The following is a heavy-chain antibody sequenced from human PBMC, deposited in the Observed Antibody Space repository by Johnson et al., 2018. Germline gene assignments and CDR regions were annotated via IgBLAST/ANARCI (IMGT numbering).Heavy chain of an antibody. CDR3: AKDGGYYYYYAMDV. CDR1: GFTFSSYG. Sequence: QVQLVQSGGGVVQPGRSLRLSCAASGFTFSSYGMHWVRQAPGKGLEWVAVISYDGSNKYYADSVKGRFPISRDNSKNTLYLQMNSLRAEDTAGYYCAKDGGYYYYYAMDVWGKGTTVTVSS. CDR2: ISYDGSNK. V-gene: IGHV3-30*18. D-gene: IGHD3-16*01. J-gene: IGHJ6*04.